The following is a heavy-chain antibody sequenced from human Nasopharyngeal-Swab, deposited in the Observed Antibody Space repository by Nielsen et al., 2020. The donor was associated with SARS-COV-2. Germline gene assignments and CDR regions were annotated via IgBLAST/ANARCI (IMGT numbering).Heavy chain of an antibody. CDR3: ARDPRYGSADMYSPDY. J-gene: IGHJ4*02. CDR2: INPNSGGT. V-gene: IGHV1-2*06. D-gene: IGHD3-10*01. Sequence: ASVKVSCKASGYTFTGYYMHWVRQAPGQGLEWMGRINPNSGGTNYAQKFQGRVTMTRDTSISTAYMELSRLRSDDTAVYYCARDPRYGSADMYSPDYWGQGTLVTVSS. CDR1: GYTFTGYY.